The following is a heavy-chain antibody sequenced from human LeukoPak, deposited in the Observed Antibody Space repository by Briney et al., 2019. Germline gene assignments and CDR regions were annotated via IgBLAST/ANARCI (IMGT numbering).Heavy chain of an antibody. CDR2: ISGSGGST. J-gene: IGHJ4*02. Sequence: GGSLRLSCAASGFTFSSYDMSWVRQAPGKGLEWVSAISGSGGSTYYADSVKGRFTISRDNSKNTLYLQMNSLRAEDTAVYYCAKLAAVVPAALGDYWGQGTLVTVSS. D-gene: IGHD2-2*01. CDR1: GFTFSSYD. CDR3: AKLAAVVPAALGDY. V-gene: IGHV3-23*01.